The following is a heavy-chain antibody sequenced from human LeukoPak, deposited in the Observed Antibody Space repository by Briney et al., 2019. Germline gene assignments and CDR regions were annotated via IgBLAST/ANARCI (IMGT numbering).Heavy chain of an antibody. D-gene: IGHD3-10*02. CDR3: AELGITMIGGV. Sequence: GGSLRLSCAAPGFTFSSYAMSWVRQAPGKGLELVPAISGSGGSTYYADSVKGRFTISRDSAKNSLYLQMNSLRAEDTAVYYCAELGITMIGGVWGKGTTVTISS. CDR1: GFTFSSYA. J-gene: IGHJ6*04. CDR2: ISGSGGST. V-gene: IGHV3-23*01.